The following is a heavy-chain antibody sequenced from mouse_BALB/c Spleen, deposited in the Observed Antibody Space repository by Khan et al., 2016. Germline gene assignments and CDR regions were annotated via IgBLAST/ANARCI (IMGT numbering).Heavy chain of an antibody. J-gene: IGHJ2*01. D-gene: IGHD1-1*01. V-gene: IGHV14-3*02. CDR1: GFSIQDTY. CDR3: ARMYYGDY. Sequence: VQLQQSGAELVKPGASVKLSCTASGFSIQDTYIHWVRQRPEQGLDWIGRIDPPNDNTKYDPKFQGKATITADTSSNTAYLQLNSLTYYDTAVYYCARMYYGDYWGQGTTLTVSS. CDR2: IDPPNDNT.